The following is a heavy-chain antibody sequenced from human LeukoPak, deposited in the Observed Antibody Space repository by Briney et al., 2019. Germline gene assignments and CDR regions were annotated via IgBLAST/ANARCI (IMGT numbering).Heavy chain of an antibody. CDR1: GGSFSGYY. Sequence: SETLSLTCAVYGGSFSGYYWSWIRQPPGKGLEWIGEINHSGSTNYNPSLKSRVTISVDMSKNQFSLKLSSVTAADTAVYYCARAVYYYGSGSYYHFDYWGQGTLVTVSS. J-gene: IGHJ4*02. CDR2: INHSGST. V-gene: IGHV4-34*01. D-gene: IGHD3-10*01. CDR3: ARAVYYYGSGSYYHFDY.